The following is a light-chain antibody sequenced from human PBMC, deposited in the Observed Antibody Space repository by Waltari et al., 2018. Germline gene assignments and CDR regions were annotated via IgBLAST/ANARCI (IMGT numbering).Light chain of an antibody. CDR3: LSYTSSSTYV. CDR2: EVS. J-gene: IGLJ1*01. V-gene: IGLV2-14*01. CDR1: GSDVGGSDY. Sequence: QSALTQTASVSGSPGQSITFSCTGTGSDVGGSDYVSWYQQHPGKVPKLMIYEVSNRPSGVSNRFSGSKSGNTASLTISGLQAEDEADYYCLSYTSSSTYVFGTGTKVTVL.